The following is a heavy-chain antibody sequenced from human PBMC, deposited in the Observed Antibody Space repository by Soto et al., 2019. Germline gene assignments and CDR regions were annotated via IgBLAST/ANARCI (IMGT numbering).Heavy chain of an antibody. CDR3: ASGGSIAYYGMDV. J-gene: IGHJ6*02. CDR2: VSQGGAAAYLAEGETT. Sequence: SETLSLTCTVSGAFLNNFFWSWIRQTPGKGLEWIGYVSQGGAAAYLAEGETTGYNPSLESRATISLDLPKNQFSLRLTFVTAADTAVYYCASGGSIAYYGMDVWGQGTTVTVSS. D-gene: IGHD2-15*01. V-gene: IGHV4-59*01. CDR1: GAFLNNFF.